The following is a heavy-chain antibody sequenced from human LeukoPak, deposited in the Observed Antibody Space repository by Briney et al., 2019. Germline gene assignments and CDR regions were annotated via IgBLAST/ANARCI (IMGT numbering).Heavy chain of an antibody. CDR3: ARVQTVMATIFDFVGYFDY. V-gene: IGHV1-2*02. Sequence: GASVKVSCKASGYTFTSYYMHWVRQAPGQGLEWMGWINPNSGGTNYAQKFQGRVTMTRDTSISTAYMELSRLRSDDTAVYYCARVQTVMATIFDFVGYFDYWGQGTLVTVSS. CDR1: GYTFTSYY. CDR2: INPNSGGT. J-gene: IGHJ4*02. D-gene: IGHD5-24*01.